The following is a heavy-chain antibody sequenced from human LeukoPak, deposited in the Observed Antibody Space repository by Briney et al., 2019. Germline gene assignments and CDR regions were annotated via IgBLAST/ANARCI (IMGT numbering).Heavy chain of an antibody. CDR2: INRSGST. CDR1: GGSFSGYY. CDR3: ARGEVDSSGWYGGPQDY. J-gene: IGHJ4*02. V-gene: IGHV4-34*01. Sequence: SETLSLTCAVYGGSFSGYYWSWIRQPPGKGLEWIGEINRSGSTNYNPSLKSRVTISVDTSKNQFSLKLSSVTAADTAVYYCARGEVDSSGWYGGPQDYWGQGTLVTVSS. D-gene: IGHD6-19*01.